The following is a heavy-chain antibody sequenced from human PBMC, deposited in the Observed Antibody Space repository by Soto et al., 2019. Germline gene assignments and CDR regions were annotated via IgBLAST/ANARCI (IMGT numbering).Heavy chain of an antibody. CDR3: ARDSAYSSGWYGYFQH. V-gene: IGHV3-66*01. D-gene: IGHD6-19*01. CDR1: GFTVSSNY. Sequence: EVQLVESGGGLVQPGGSLRLSCAASGFTVSSNYMSWVRQAPGKGLEWVSVIYSGGSTYYADSVKGRFTISRDNSKNTLYLQMNSLRAEDTAVYYCARDSAYSSGWYGYFQHWGQGTLVTVSS. J-gene: IGHJ1*01. CDR2: IYSGGST.